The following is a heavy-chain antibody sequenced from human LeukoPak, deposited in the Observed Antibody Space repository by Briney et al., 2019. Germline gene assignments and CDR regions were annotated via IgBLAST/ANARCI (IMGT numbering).Heavy chain of an antibody. J-gene: IGHJ4*02. CDR2: IIPMFGTA. CDR1: GGTFSSYV. D-gene: IGHD6-13*01. V-gene: IGHV1-69*13. Sequence: SVKVSCKASGGTFSSYVISWVRQAPGQGLEWTGGIIPMFGTANYAQKFQGRVTITADESTSTAYMELSSLRSEDTAMYYCARDDSSRDLYWGQGTLVTVSS. CDR3: ARDDSSRDLY.